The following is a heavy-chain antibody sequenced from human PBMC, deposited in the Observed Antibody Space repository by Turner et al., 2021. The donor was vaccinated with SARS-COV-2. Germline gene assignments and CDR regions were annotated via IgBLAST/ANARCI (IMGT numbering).Heavy chain of an antibody. D-gene: IGHD2-15*01. CDR3: ASEESGSFGAYGMDV. CDR1: GFTFSSYW. Sequence: VQLEESGVVCAQPVGALRRSFAASGFTFSSYWMNWVRQAPGKGLEWVGNIKQEGSARYYVHSVKGRFTISRDNAKSSVYLQMNSLRAGDTAVYFCASEESGSFGAYGMDVWGQGTTVTVSS. V-gene: IGHV3-7*03. J-gene: IGHJ6*02. CDR2: IKQEGSAR.